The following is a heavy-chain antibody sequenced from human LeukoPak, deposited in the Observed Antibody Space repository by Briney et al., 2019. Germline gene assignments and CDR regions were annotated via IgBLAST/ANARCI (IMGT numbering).Heavy chain of an antibody. CDR1: GFTFSSYA. V-gene: IGHV3-23*01. CDR2: ISGSGGGT. J-gene: IGHJ5*02. CDR3: ARWTEGGP. D-gene: IGHD2-15*01. Sequence: GGSLRLSCAASGFTFSSYATSWVRQAPGKGLEWVSGISGSGGGTYYADSVKGRFTISRDNSKNTLYLQVNTLRAEDTAIYYCARWTEGGPWGQGTLVTVSS.